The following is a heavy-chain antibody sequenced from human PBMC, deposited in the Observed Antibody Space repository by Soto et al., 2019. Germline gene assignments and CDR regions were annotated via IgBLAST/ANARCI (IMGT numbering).Heavy chain of an antibody. J-gene: IGHJ6*02. CDR3: ASSYYYDSSADYYYGMDV. V-gene: IGHV1-69*06. Sequence: QVQLVQSGAEVKKPGSSVKVSCKASGGTFSSYAISWVRQAPGQGLEWMGGIIPIFGTANYAQKFQGRVTITADKSTSTDYMELSSLRSEDTAVYYCASSYYYDSSADYYYGMDVWGQGTTVTVSS. CDR1: GGTFSSYA. CDR2: IIPIFGTA. D-gene: IGHD3-22*01.